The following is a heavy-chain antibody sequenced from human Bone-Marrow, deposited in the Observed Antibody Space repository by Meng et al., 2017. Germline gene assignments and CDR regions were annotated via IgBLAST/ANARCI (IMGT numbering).Heavy chain of an antibody. CDR3: ARRFGVVIISSGAFDI. CDR1: GGSSSSSNW. CDR2: IYHSGST. D-gene: IGHD3-3*01. V-gene: IGHV4-4*02. Sequence: ARVQVWGPGPGKPSGTLSPTCAVSGGSSSSSNWWSWVRQPPGKGLEWIGEIYHSGSTNYNPSLKSRVTISVDKSKNQFSLKLSSVTAADTAVYYCARRFGVVIISSGAFDIWGQGTMVTVSS. J-gene: IGHJ3*02.